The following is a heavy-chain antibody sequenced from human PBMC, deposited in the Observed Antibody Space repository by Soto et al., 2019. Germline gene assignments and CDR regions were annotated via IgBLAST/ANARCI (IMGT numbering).Heavy chain of an antibody. Sequence: PSETLSLTCTVSGGSISSGGYYWYWIRQHPGKGLEWIGYIYYSGTTYYNPSLKSRVTISVDTSKNQFSLKLSSVTAADTAVYYSAASCVACGGFNYYGMDVWGQGTTVTVSS. CDR1: GGSISSGGYY. CDR3: AASCVACGGFNYYGMDV. J-gene: IGHJ6*02. D-gene: IGHD2-21*01. V-gene: IGHV4-31*02. CDR2: IYYSGTT.